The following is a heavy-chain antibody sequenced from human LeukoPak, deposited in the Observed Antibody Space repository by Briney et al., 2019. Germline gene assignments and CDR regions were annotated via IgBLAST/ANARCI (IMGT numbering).Heavy chain of an antibody. CDR1: GFTFSSHW. CDR2: ISYDGRNK. CDR3: ARSSSWYIDY. Sequence: GGSLRLSCVVSGFTFSSHWMSWVRQAPGKGLEWVTVISYDGRNKYYADSVKGRFTISRDNSKNTLLLQMDSLRADDSAVYYCARSSSWYIDYWGQGTLVTVSS. D-gene: IGHD6-13*01. V-gene: IGHV3-30*03. J-gene: IGHJ4*02.